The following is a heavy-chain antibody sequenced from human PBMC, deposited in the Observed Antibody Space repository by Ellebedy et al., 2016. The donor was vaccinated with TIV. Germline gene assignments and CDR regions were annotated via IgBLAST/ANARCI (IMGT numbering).Heavy chain of an antibody. CDR3: GRLGVIAGAGASDY. CDR1: GFTFSGYY. J-gene: IGHJ4*02. V-gene: IGHV3-11*01. CDR2: ISYTGDTR. D-gene: IGHD6-13*01. Sequence: LSLTCAGSGFTFSGYYMSWIRQAPGKALEWVSYISYTGDTRHYADSVKGRFTISRDNAKNSLYLQMSSLRAEDTAVYYCGRLGVIAGAGASDYWGQGTLVIVSS.